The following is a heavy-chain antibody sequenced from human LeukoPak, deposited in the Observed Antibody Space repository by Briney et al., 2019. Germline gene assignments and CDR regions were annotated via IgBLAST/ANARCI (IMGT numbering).Heavy chain of an antibody. Sequence: GGSLRLSCAASGFTFSSYGMSWVRQAPGKGLEWVSGISGSGGTTYYADSVKGRFTTSRDNSKNTLYLQMNSLRVEDTAVYYCALAAAASSFDYWGQGTLLTVSS. D-gene: IGHD2-15*01. V-gene: IGHV3-23*01. CDR3: ALAAAASSFDY. CDR2: ISGSGGTT. CDR1: GFTFSSYG. J-gene: IGHJ4*02.